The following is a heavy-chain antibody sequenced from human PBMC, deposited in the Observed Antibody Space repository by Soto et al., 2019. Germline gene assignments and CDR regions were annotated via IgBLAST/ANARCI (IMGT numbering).Heavy chain of an antibody. Sequence: QPGGSLRLSCAASGFTFSSYGMHWVRQAPGKGLEWVAVIWYDGSNKYYADSVKGRFTISRDNSKNTLYLQMNSLRAEDTAVYYCATSSGWYGEAGFFDYWGQGTLVTVSS. CDR2: IWYDGSNK. J-gene: IGHJ4*02. D-gene: IGHD6-19*01. CDR1: GFTFSSYG. V-gene: IGHV3-33*01. CDR3: ATSSGWYGEAGFFDY.